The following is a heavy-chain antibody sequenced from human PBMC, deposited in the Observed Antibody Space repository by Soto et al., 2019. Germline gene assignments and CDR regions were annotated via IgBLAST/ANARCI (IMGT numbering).Heavy chain of an antibody. CDR3: TPNPDCSGPCVGEAWFDP. CDR2: IRSKAYGGTT. V-gene: IGHV3-49*03. Sequence: PGGSLRLSCTASGFTFGDYAMSWFRQAPGKGLEWVGFIRSKAYGGTTEYAASVKGRFTISRDDSKSIAYLQMNSLKTEDTAVYYCTPNPDCSGPCVGEAWFDPWGQGTLVTVSS. CDR1: GFTFGDYA. J-gene: IGHJ5*02. D-gene: IGHD2-15*01.